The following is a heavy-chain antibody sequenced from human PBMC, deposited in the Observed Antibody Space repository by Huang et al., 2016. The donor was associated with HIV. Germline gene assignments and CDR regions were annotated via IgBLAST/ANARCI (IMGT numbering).Heavy chain of an antibody. CDR3: ARLPGSITMIRGVITDPY. CDR2: IYYSGST. J-gene: IGHJ4*02. V-gene: IGHV4-39*01. D-gene: IGHD3-10*01. Sequence: QLQLQESGPGLVKPSETLSLTCTVSGGSISSDNYYWGWIRQPPGKGLEWIGSIYYSGSTYYNPSLKSRVTRTVETSKNQFSLKMRSVTAADTAVYYCARLPGSITMIRGVITDPYWGQGTLVTVSS. CDR1: GGSISSDNYY.